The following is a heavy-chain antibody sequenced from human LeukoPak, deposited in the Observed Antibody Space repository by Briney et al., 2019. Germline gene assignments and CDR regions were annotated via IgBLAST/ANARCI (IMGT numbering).Heavy chain of an antibody. Sequence: GRSLRLSCAASGFSVSNNYMNWVRQASGKGLEWVSVMHSDGRTFYADSVKGRFTISRDKSKNMFYLQMDSLRAEDTAVYYCARDPDDRSGLDAFETWGQGTKVTVS. CDR3: ARDPDDRSGLDAFET. J-gene: IGHJ3*02. CDR1: GFSVSNNY. CDR2: MHSDGRT. D-gene: IGHD3-22*01. V-gene: IGHV3-53*01.